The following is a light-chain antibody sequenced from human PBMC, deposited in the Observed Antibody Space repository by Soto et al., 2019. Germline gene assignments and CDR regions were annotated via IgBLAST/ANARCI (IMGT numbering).Light chain of an antibody. J-gene: IGLJ1*01. V-gene: IGLV2-14*03. CDR1: SSDVGGYNF. CDR2: EVT. Sequence: QSVLTQPASVSGSPGQSITISCTGTSSDVGGYNFVSWYQQHPGKAPKLMIFEVTHRPSGVSDRFSGSKSGNTASLTISGLQAEDEADYYCSSYTSSITYVFGNGTKVTVL. CDR3: SSYTSSITYV.